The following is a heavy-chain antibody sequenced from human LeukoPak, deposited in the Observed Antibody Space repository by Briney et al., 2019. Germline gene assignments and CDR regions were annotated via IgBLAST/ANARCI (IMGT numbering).Heavy chain of an antibody. D-gene: IGHD6-13*01. J-gene: IGHJ4*02. V-gene: IGHV4-34*01. Sequence: PSETLSLTCAVYGVSFSGYYWSWLRQPPGKGLEWLGEINHSGSTNYNPSLKSRVTISVDTSKNQFSLKLSSVTAADTAVCYCARAGEVIAAAGTLDYWGQGTLVTVSS. CDR3: ARAGEVIAAAGTLDY. CDR2: INHSGST. CDR1: GVSFSGYY.